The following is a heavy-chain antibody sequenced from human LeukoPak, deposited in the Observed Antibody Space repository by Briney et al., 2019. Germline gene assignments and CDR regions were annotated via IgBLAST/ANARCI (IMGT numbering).Heavy chain of an antibody. J-gene: IGHJ5*02. D-gene: IGHD1-1*01. CDR1: GYTLTELS. CDR2: INPNSGGT. V-gene: IGHV1-2*06. Sequence: GASVKISCKVSGYTLTELSMHWVRQAPGQGLEWMGRINPNSGGTNYAQKFQGRVTMTRDTSISTGYLELSRLRSDDTALYYCARGGAVLGTKYNWFDPWGQGTLVTVSS. CDR3: ARGGAVLGTKYNWFDP.